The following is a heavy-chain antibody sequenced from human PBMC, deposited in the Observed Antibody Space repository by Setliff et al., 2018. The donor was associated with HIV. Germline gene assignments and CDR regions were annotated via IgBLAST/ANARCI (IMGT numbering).Heavy chain of an antibody. J-gene: IGHJ6*02. Sequence: PGGSLRLSCAASGFTFSSSWMNWVRQAPGKGLVWVTRINSDGTIIDYADSVKGRFTISRDNSKNTLYLQMNSLRAEDTAVYYCARSVIGNYYYGMDVWGQGTLVTVSS. V-gene: IGHV3-74*01. CDR3: ARSVIGNYYYGMDV. D-gene: IGHD3-22*01. CDR1: GFTFSSSW. CDR2: INSDGTII.